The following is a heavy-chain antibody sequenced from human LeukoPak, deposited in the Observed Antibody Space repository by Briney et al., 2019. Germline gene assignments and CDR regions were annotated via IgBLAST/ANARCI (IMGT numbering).Heavy chain of an antibody. Sequence: SETLSLTRTVSGGSISSGDYYWSWIRQPPGKGLEWIGYIYYSGSTYYNPSLKSRVTISVDTSKNQFSLKLSSVTAADTAVYYCARDLAAAGRFDYWGQGTLVTVSS. D-gene: IGHD6-13*01. CDR2: IYYSGST. J-gene: IGHJ4*02. V-gene: IGHV4-30-4*01. CDR3: ARDLAAAGRFDY. CDR1: GGSISSGDYY.